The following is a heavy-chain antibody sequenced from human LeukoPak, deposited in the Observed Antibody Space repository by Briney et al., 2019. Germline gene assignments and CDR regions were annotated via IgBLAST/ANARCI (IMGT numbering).Heavy chain of an antibody. V-gene: IGHV1-2*02. CDR1: GYTFTGYY. Sequence: ASVKVSCKASGYTFTGYYIHWVRQAPGQGLEWMGWINPNSGGTNYAQKFQGRVTMTRDTSISTAYMELSRLRSDDTAVYYCARAMVRETYFDYWGQGTLVTVSS. J-gene: IGHJ4*02. CDR3: ARAMVRETYFDY. CDR2: INPNSGGT. D-gene: IGHD3-10*01.